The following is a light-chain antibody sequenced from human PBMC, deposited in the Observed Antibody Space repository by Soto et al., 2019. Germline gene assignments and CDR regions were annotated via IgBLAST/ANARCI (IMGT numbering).Light chain of an antibody. V-gene: IGKV3-20*01. CDR3: QQYGSPLT. CDR1: QSVSSSY. CDR2: GAS. Sequence: EIVLTQSPGTLSLSPGERATLSCRASQSVSSSYLAWYQQKPGQAPRLLIYGASSRATGIPARFSGSGSGKDFPLTISRLEPEDFAVYYCQQYGSPLTFGGGTKVEIK. J-gene: IGKJ4*01.